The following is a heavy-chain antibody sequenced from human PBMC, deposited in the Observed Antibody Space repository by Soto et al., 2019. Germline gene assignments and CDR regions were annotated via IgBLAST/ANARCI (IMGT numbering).Heavy chain of an antibody. V-gene: IGHV3-30-3*01. CDR1: GFTFSSYA. J-gene: IGHJ6*02. D-gene: IGHD2-15*01. CDR2: ISYDGSNK. Sequence: GSLRLSCAASGFTFSSYAMHWVLQSPGKGLEWVAVISYDGSNKYYADSVKGRFTISRDNSKNTLYLQMNSLRAEDTAVYYCARDAYCSGGSCYYYYYGMDVWGQGTTVTVSS. CDR3: ARDAYCSGGSCYYYYYGMDV.